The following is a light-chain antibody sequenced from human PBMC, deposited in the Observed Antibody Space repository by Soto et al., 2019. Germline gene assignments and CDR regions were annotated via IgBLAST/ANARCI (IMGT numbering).Light chain of an antibody. CDR3: QQYKDYPIT. Sequence: DIQMTQSPSSLSGSVGDRVIITCQASQDIINYLNWYQQKPGRAPKLLIYDASNLQTGVPSRFSGSGSGTDFTFTISSLQPDDFASYYCQQYKDYPITLGQGTRLEIK. J-gene: IGKJ5*01. CDR1: QDIINY. CDR2: DAS. V-gene: IGKV1-33*01.